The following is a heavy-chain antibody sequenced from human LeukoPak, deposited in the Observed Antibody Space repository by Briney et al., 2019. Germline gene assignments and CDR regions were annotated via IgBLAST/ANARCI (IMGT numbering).Heavy chain of an antibody. D-gene: IGHD1-1*01. CDR3: AREGWKGFGP. J-gene: IGHJ5*02. Sequence: SETLSLTCAVYGGSFSGYYWSWIRQPPGKGLEWIGEINHSGSTNYNPSLKSRVTISVDTSKNQFSLKLSSVTAADTAVYYCAREGWKGFGPWGQGTLVTVSS. V-gene: IGHV4-34*01. CDR2: INHSGST. CDR1: GGSFSGYY.